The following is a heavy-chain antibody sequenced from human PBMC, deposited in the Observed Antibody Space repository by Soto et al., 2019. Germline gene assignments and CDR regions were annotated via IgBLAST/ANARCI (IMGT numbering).Heavy chain of an antibody. Sequence: GGSLRLSCAASGFTFSSYSMNWVRQAPGKGLEWVSYISSSSSTIYYADSVKGRFTISRDNAKNSLYLQMNSLRAEDTAVYYCARAKYGRVVELGYWGQGTLVTVSS. V-gene: IGHV3-48*01. CDR1: GFTFSSYS. CDR3: ARAKYGRVVELGY. J-gene: IGHJ4*02. D-gene: IGHD2-15*01. CDR2: ISSSSSTI.